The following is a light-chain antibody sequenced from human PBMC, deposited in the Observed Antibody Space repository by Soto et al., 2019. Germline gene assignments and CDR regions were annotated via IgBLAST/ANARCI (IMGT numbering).Light chain of an antibody. CDR2: DVS. Sequence: QSVLTQPASVSGSPGQSITISCTGTSSDVGGYNYVSWYQHHPGKAPKLMIYDVSNRPSGVSNRLSGSKSGNTASLTISGLQAEDEADYYCSSHTSRSTLVFGTGTKVTVL. J-gene: IGLJ1*01. V-gene: IGLV2-14*03. CDR1: SSDVGGYNY. CDR3: SSHTSRSTLV.